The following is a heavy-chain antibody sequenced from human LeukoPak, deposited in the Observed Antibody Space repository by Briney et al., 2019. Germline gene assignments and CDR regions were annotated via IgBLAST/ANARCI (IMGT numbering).Heavy chain of an antibody. V-gene: IGHV3-30*01. D-gene: IGHD6-19*01. CDR3: ATTLGSGWKFDY. Sequence: GGSLRLSCAASGFTFSSYAIHWVRQAPGKGLEWVTVISNDGSKKSYADSVKGRFTLSRDNSKNTLYLQMNSLRPDDTAVYYCATTLGSGWKFDYWGQGTLVTVPS. CDR1: GFTFSSYA. CDR2: ISNDGSKK. J-gene: IGHJ4*02.